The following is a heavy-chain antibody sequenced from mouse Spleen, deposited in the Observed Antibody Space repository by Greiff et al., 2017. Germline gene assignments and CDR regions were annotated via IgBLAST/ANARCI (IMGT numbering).Heavy chain of an antibody. D-gene: IGHD2-10*02. Sequence: VQLQQSGAELVKPGASVKLSCKASGYTFTEYTIHWVKQRSGQGLEWIGWFYPGSGSIKYNEKFKDKATLTADKSSSTVYMELSRLTSEDSAVYFCARHEEEGYGTQTYAMDYWGQGTSVTVSS. V-gene: IGHV1-62-2*01. J-gene: IGHJ4*01. CDR1: GYTFTEYT. CDR2: FYPGSGSI. CDR3: ARHEEEGYGTQTYAMDY.